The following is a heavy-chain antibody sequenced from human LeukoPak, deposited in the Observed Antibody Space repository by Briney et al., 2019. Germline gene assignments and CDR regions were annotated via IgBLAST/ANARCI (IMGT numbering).Heavy chain of an antibody. D-gene: IGHD6-13*01. V-gene: IGHV3-21*01. CDR1: GFTVSSNY. CDR2: ISSSSSYI. CDR3: ARGYSSPDY. Sequence: PGGSLRLSCAASGFTVSSNYMSWVRQAPGKGLEWVSSISSSSSYIYYADSVKGRFTISRDNAKNSLYLQMNSLRAEDTAVYYCARGYSSPDYWGQGTLATVSS. J-gene: IGHJ4*02.